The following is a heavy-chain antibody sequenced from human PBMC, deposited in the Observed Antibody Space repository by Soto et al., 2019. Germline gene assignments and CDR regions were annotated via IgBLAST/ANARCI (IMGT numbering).Heavy chain of an antibody. CDR2: INHSGST. Sequence: ETLSLTCAVYGGSFSGYYWSWIRQPPGKGLEWIGEINHSGSTNYNPSLKSRVTISVDTSKNQFSLKLSSVTAADTAVYYCARGRYSSGWTDYWGQGTLVTVSS. J-gene: IGHJ4*02. D-gene: IGHD6-19*01. V-gene: IGHV4-34*01. CDR1: GGSFSGYY. CDR3: ARGRYSSGWTDY.